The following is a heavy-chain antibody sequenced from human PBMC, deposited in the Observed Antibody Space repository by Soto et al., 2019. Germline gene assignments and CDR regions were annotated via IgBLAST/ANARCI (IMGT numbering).Heavy chain of an antibody. V-gene: IGHV4-59*01. CDR2: AYYSGAT. J-gene: IGHJ6*02. CDR1: GGSISSYY. Sequence: SETLSLTCTVSGGSISSYYWSWIRQPPGKGLEWVGYAYYSGATNYNPSLKSRVTISVDTSKNQFSLKLSSVTAADTAVYYCASRTGRGYYGMDVWGQGTTVTVSS. D-gene: IGHD7-27*01. CDR3: ASRTGRGYYGMDV.